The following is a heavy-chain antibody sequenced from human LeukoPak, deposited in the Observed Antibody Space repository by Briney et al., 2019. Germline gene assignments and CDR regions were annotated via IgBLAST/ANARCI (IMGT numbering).Heavy chain of an antibody. CDR2: INHSGST. V-gene: IGHV4-34*01. Sequence: SETLSLTCAVYGGSFSGYYWSWIRQPPGKGLEWIGEINHSGSTNYNPSLKSRVTISVDTSKNQFSLKLSSVTAVDTAVYYCARQDSSGYEDYWGQGTLVTVSS. CDR3: ARQDSSGYEDY. CDR1: GGSFSGYY. D-gene: IGHD3-22*01. J-gene: IGHJ4*02.